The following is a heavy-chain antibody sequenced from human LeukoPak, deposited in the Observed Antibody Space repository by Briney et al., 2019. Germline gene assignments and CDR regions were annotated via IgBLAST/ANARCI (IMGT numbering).Heavy chain of an antibody. Sequence: GGSLRLSCAASGFTFSSYSMHWVRQAPGKGLEWVSYISSSSSTIYYADSVKGRFTISRDNAKNSLYLQMNSLRAEDTAVYYCGRVVGDYGDYVVAFDIWGQGTMVTVSS. D-gene: IGHD4-17*01. CDR3: GRVVGDYGDYVVAFDI. V-gene: IGHV3-48*04. J-gene: IGHJ3*02. CDR2: ISSSSSTI. CDR1: GFTFSSYS.